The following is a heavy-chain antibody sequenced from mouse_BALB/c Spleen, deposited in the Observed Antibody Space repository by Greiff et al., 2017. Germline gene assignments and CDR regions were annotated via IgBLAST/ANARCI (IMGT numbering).Heavy chain of an antibody. D-gene: IGHD2-3*01. Sequence: QVQLQQPGAELVKPGASVKLSCKASGYTFTSYYMYWVKQRPGQGLEWIGGINPSNGGTNFNEKFKSKATLTVDKSSSTAYMQLSSLTSEDSAVYYCTRVGWLLGFAYWGQGTLVTVSA. CDR1: GYTFTSYY. CDR2: INPSNGGT. CDR3: TRVGWLLGFAY. J-gene: IGHJ3*01. V-gene: IGHV1S81*02.